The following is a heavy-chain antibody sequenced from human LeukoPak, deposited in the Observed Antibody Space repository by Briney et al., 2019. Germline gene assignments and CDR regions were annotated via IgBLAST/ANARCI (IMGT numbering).Heavy chain of an antibody. D-gene: IGHD1-26*01. Sequence: GGSLRLSCAASGFTFSSYGMHWVRQAPGKGLEWVAVISYDGSNKYYADSVKGRFTISRDNSKNTLYLQMNGLRAEDTAVYYCAKDWGLRYANDAFDIWGQGTMVTVSS. V-gene: IGHV3-30*18. CDR2: ISYDGSNK. CDR3: AKDWGLRYANDAFDI. J-gene: IGHJ3*02. CDR1: GFTFSSYG.